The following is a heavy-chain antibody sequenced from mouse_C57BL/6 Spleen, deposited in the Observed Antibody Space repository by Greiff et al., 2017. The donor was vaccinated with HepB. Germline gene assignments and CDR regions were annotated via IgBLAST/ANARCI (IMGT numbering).Heavy chain of an antibody. J-gene: IGHJ3*01. D-gene: IGHD1-1*01. CDR2: ISSGSSTI. V-gene: IGHV5-17*01. CDR1: GFTFSDYG. CDR3: AMDLLLRPFAY. Sequence: VQLKESGGGLVKPGGSLKLSCAASGFTFSDYGMHWVRQAPEKGLEWVAYISSGSSTIYYADTVKGRFTISRDNAKNTLFLQMTSLRSEDTAMYCGAMDLLLRPFAYWGQGTLVTVSA.